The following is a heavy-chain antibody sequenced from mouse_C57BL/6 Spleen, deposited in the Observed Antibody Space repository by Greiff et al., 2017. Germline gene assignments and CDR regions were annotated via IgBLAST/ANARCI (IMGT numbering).Heavy chain of an antibody. CDR2: ISSGSSTI. V-gene: IGHV5-17*01. J-gene: IGHJ3*01. D-gene: IGHD3-2*02. CDR1: GFTFSDYG. Sequence: EVKLVESGGGLVKPGGSLKLSCAASGFTFSDYGMHWVRQAPEKGLEWVAYISSGSSTIYYADTVKGRFTISRDNAKNTLFLQMTSLRSEDTAMYYCARLTAQATFAYWGQGTLVTVSA. CDR3: ARLTAQATFAY.